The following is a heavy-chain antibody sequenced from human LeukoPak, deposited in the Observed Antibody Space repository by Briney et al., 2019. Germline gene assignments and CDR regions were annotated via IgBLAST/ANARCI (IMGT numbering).Heavy chain of an antibody. J-gene: IGHJ4*02. D-gene: IGHD3-22*01. CDR2: FDPEGGKS. Sequence: ASVKVSCKVSGYTLTELSMHWVRQSPGGGLEWMGGFDPEGGKSIYSQKFQGRVTITTDESTSTAYMELSSLRSEDTAVYYCARETGDSSRNFDYWGQGTLVTVSS. V-gene: IGHV1-24*01. CDR3: ARETGDSSRNFDY. CDR1: GYTLTELS.